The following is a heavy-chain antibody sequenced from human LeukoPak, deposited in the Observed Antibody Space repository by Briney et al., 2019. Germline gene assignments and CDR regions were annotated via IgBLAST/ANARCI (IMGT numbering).Heavy chain of an antibody. J-gene: IGHJ3*02. Sequence: ASVKVSCKASGGSFTKNVVSWVRQAPGQGFEWMGGIIPIFDVVSSVERFQGRVTITADESTNTVYMELSSLRSEDTAVYYCARDKNSGYADSPVDAFDIWGQGTMVTVSS. CDR1: GGSFTKNV. CDR3: ARDKNSGYADSPVDAFDI. D-gene: IGHD5-12*01. V-gene: IGHV1-69*01. CDR2: IIPIFDVV.